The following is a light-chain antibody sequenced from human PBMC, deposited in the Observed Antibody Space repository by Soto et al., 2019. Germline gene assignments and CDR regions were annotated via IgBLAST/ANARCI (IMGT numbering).Light chain of an antibody. CDR1: SSDVGGYNY. Sequence: QSALTQPASGSGAPGRSITISCTGTSSDVGGYNYVSWYQQHPGKAPKLMIYEVSNRPSGVSNRFSGSKSGNTASLTISGLQAEDEADYYCSSYTSSSTLDVFGTGTKVTVL. V-gene: IGLV2-14*01. J-gene: IGLJ1*01. CDR2: EVS. CDR3: SSYTSSSTLDV.